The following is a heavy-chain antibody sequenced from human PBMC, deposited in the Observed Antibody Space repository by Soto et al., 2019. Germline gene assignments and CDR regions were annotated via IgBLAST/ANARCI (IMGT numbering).Heavy chain of an antibody. D-gene: IGHD2-15*01. J-gene: IGHJ6*03. Sequence: ASVKVSCKASGYTFTNYGISWVRQAPGQGLEWMGWISAYNGNTNYAQKLQGRVTMTTDTSTSTAYMELRSLRSDDTAVYYCARAVVSGPYYYYYMDVWGKGTTVTVS. V-gene: IGHV1-18*01. CDR3: ARAVVSGPYYYYYMDV. CDR1: GYTFTNYG. CDR2: ISAYNGNT.